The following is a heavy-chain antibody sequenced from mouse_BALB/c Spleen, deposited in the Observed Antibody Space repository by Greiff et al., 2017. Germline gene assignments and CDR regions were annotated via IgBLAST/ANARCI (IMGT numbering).Heavy chain of an antibody. CDR2: ISSGGSYT. CDR3: ARLEVGGYFDY. J-gene: IGHJ2*01. Sequence: EVMLVESGGGLVKPGGSLKLSCAASGFTFSSYAMSWVRQTPEKRLEWVATISSGGSYTYYPDSVKGRFTISRDNAKNTLYLQMSSLRSEDTAMYYCARLEVGGYFDYWGQGTTLTVSS. V-gene: IGHV5-9-1*01. D-gene: IGHD1-1*01. CDR1: GFTFSSYA.